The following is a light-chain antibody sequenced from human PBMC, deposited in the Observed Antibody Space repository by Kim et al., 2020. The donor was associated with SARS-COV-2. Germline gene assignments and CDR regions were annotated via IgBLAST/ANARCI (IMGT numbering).Light chain of an antibody. CDR2: DAS. CDR3: QQYQSYPPWT. V-gene: IGKV1-5*01. CDR1: ESVHKY. Sequence: DIQMTQSPSTLSAFVGDRVTFTCRASESVHKYLAWYQQRPGNAPKLLIHDASTLETDVPSRFSGSGSGTDFTLTISSLQPDDSATYYCQQYQSYPPWTFGQGTKVEIK. J-gene: IGKJ1*01.